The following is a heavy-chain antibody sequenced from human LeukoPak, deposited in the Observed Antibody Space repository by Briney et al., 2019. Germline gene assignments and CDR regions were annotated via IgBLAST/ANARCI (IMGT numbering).Heavy chain of an antibody. Sequence: GGSLRLSCAASGFTVSSNYMSWVRQAPGKGLEWVSVIYSGGSTYYADSVKGRFTISRDNSKNTLYLQMNSLRAEDTAVYYCAKVGYGDLYCVDYWGQGTLVTVSS. CDR1: GFTVSSNY. D-gene: IGHD4-17*01. J-gene: IGHJ4*02. CDR3: AKVGYGDLYCVDY. CDR2: IYSGGST. V-gene: IGHV3-53*01.